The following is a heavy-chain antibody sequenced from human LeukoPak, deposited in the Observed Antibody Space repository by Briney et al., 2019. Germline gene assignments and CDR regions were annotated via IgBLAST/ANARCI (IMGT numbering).Heavy chain of an antibody. D-gene: IGHD6-13*01. V-gene: IGHV3-48*04. CDR1: GFTFSSYS. CDR3: ARSFRGGYSSSWYDY. Sequence: GGSLRLSCAASGFTFSSYSMNWVRQAPGKGLEWVSYISSSSSTIYYADSVKGRFTISRDNAKNSLYLQMNSLRAEDTAVYYCARSFRGGYSSSWYDYWGQGTLVTVSS. J-gene: IGHJ4*02. CDR2: ISSSSSTI.